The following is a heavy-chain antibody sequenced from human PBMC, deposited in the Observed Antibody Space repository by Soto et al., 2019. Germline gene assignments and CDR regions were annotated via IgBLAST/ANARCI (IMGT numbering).Heavy chain of an antibody. CDR1: GGSISSGGYS. V-gene: IGHV4-30-2*01. CDR3: AAGGGLPRHY. J-gene: IGHJ4*02. CDR2: IYHSGST. D-gene: IGHD5-12*01. Sequence: QMQLQESGSGLVKPSQTLSLTCAVSGGSISSGGYSWSWIRQPPGKGLEWIGYIYHSGSTYYNPLLKSRVTRSVARSKNQFSLKLSPVTAADTAVYYCAAGGGLPRHYWGQGTLVTVSS.